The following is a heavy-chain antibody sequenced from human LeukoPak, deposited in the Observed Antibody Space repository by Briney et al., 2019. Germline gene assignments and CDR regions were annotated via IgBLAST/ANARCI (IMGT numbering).Heavy chain of an antibody. CDR1: GGTFSSYT. Sequence: GASVKVSCKASGGTFSSYTISWVRQAPGQGLEWMGRIIPILGIANYAQKFQGRVTITADKSTSTAYMELSSLRSEDTAAYYCATGGYCSSTSCYTRGYYYYYMNVWGKGTTVTVSS. CDR2: IIPILGIA. V-gene: IGHV1-69*02. J-gene: IGHJ6*03. CDR3: ATGGYCSSTSCYTRGYYYYYMNV. D-gene: IGHD2-2*02.